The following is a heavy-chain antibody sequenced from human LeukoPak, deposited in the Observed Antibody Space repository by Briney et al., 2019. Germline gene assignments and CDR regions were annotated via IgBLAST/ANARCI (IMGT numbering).Heavy chain of an antibody. CDR1: GFIFNRNA. J-gene: IGHJ4*02. Sequence: GGSLRLSCTASGFIFNRNAMHWVRQPPGKGLEYLAAISSNGGSTEYAKSVKGRFTISRDNSKNTLYLQMGTLRTEDTAVYFCARGGATTRRPLDSWGQGTLVIV. V-gene: IGHV3-64*01. CDR2: ISSNGGST. CDR3: ARGGATTRRPLDS. D-gene: IGHD1-26*01.